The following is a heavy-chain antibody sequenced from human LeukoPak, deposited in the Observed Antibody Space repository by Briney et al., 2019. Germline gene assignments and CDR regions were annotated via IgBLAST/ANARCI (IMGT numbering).Heavy chain of an antibody. CDR3: ARQPXXVXXSPAFDI. Sequence: SETLSLTCTVSGGSIGSYYWSWIRQPPGKGLEWIGYIYYSGSTNYNPSLRSRVTISVDTSKNQFSLKLSSVTAADTAVYYCARQPXXVXXSPAFDIWGQGTMVTVSS. CDR1: GGSIGSYY. CDR2: IYYSGST. J-gene: IGHJ3*02. V-gene: IGHV4-59*01.